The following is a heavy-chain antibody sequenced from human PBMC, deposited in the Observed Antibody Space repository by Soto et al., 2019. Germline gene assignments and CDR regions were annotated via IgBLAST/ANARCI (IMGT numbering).Heavy chain of an antibody. CDR3: ARDPSPSKTPRTIVNYNWFDP. D-gene: IGHD3-22*01. CDR1: GFTFSSYW. CDR2: INSDGSST. J-gene: IGHJ5*02. Sequence: GGSLRLSCAASGFTFSSYWMHWVRQAPGKGLVWVSRINSDGSSTSYADSVKGRFTISRDNAKNTLYLQMNSLRAEDTAVYYCARDPSPSKTPRTIVNYNWFDPWGQGTLVTVSS. V-gene: IGHV3-74*01.